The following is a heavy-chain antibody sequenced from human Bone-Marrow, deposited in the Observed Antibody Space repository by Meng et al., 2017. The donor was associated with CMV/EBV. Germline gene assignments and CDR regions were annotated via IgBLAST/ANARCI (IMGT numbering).Heavy chain of an antibody. V-gene: IGHV3-13*01. CDR3: ARWGSSSDGYYYYGMDV. Sequence: GESLKISCAASGFTFSSNDMHWVRQTTGKGLEWVSAIGTAGDTYYPGSVKGRFTISRENAKNSFYLQMNSLRAGDTAVYYCARWGSSSDGYYYYGMDVWGQGTTVTVSS. J-gene: IGHJ6*02. CDR1: GFTFSSND. D-gene: IGHD6-6*01. CDR2: IGTAGDT.